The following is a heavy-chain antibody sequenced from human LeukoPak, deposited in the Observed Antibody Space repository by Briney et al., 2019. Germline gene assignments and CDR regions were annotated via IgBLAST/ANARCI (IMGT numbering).Heavy chain of an antibody. CDR1: GGSFSGYY. D-gene: IGHD3-9*01. CDR3: ARGGYYDILTGYTD. J-gene: IGHJ4*02. V-gene: IGHV4-34*01. Sequence: NPSETLSLTXAVYGGSFSGYYWSWIRQPPGKGLEWIGEINHSGSTNYNPSLKSRVTISVDTSKNQFSLKLSSVTAADTAVYYCARGGYYDILTGYTDWGQGTLVTVSS. CDR2: INHSGST.